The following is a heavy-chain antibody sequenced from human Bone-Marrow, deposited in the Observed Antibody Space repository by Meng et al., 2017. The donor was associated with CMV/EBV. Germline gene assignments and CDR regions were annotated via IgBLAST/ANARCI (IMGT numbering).Heavy chain of an antibody. CDR3: TTPFWSGYYHGMDV. CDR1: GFTFSSYS. CDR2: IRSKAYGGTT. Sequence: GESLKISCAASGFTFSSYSMNWVRQAPGKGLEWVGFIRSKAYGGTTEYAASVKGRFTISRDDSKSIAYLQMNSLKTEDTAVYYCTTPFWSGYYHGMDVCGQGTTVTVSS. J-gene: IGHJ6*02. D-gene: IGHD3-3*01. V-gene: IGHV3-49*04.